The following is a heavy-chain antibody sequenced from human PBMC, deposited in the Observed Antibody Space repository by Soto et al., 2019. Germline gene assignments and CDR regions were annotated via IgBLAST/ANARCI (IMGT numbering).Heavy chain of an antibody. Sequence: GGSLRLSCEGSGFTFSNYGMSWVRQAPGKGLEWVSGIGSSGTIYYADSVKGRFTVSKDASRNTVHLHMNSLRAEDTATYFCVSWVSAHFDYWGHGTPVTVSS. J-gene: IGHJ4*01. V-gene: IGHV3-23*01. CDR1: GFTFSNYG. CDR2: IGSSGTI. D-gene: IGHD2-8*01. CDR3: VSWVSAHFDY.